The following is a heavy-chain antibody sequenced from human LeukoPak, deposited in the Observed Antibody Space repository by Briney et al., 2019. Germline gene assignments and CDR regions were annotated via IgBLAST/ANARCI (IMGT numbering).Heavy chain of an antibody. D-gene: IGHD1-26*01. CDR2: ISDSGGST. V-gene: IGHV3-23*01. Sequence: PGRSLRLSCAASGFTFSYYAMNWVRQAPGKGLEWVSLISDSGGSTYYADSVKGRFTISRDNSKNTLYLQMNSLRVEDTAEYYCAKRATVGATDHWGQGTLVTVSS. CDR3: AKRATVGATDH. CDR1: GFTFSYYA. J-gene: IGHJ4*02.